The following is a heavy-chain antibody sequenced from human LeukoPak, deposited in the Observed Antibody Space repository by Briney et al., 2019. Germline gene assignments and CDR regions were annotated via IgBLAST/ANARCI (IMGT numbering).Heavy chain of an antibody. CDR1: GYSVSRNSVD. V-gene: IGHV6-1*01. D-gene: IGHD1-26*01. J-gene: IGHJ5*02. Sequence: SQTLSLTCAISGYSVSRNSVDWNWIRQSQSRGLEWLGRTYYRTKCYIDYAVSVKGRITINPDTSKNQFSLQLNSVTPEDAAVYYCAGGGLVQNPGYNWFDPWGQGALVTVSS. CDR3: AGGGLVQNPGYNWFDP. CDR2: TYYRTKCYI.